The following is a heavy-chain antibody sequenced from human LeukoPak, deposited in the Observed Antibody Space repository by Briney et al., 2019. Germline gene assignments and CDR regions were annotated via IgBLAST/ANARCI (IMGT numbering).Heavy chain of an antibody. V-gene: IGHV4-59*08. CDR2: IYYTGST. CDR3: ARKSARGGDFDY. D-gene: IGHD3-10*01. J-gene: IGHJ4*02. Sequence: SETLSLTCTVSGGSISDYYWNWIRQPPGKGLEWIWNIYYTGSTNYNPSLRSRLTISVDRSKNQFSLKLSSVTATDSAIYYCARKSARGGDFDYWGQGTLVSVSS. CDR1: GGSISDYY.